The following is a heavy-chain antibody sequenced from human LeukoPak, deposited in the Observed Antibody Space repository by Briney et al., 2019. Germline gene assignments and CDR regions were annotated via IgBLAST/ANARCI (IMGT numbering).Heavy chain of an antibody. CDR3: ARGSHSGYSSSWYLD. Sequence: WASVKVSCKASGDTFSSYYMHWVRQAPGQGLEWMGIINPSGGSITYAQMFQGRVTMTGDMSTSTVYMELSSLRSEDTAVYYCARGSHSGYSSSWYLDWGQGTLVTVSS. V-gene: IGHV1-46*01. CDR1: GDTFSSYY. D-gene: IGHD6-13*01. CDR2: INPSGGSI. J-gene: IGHJ4*02.